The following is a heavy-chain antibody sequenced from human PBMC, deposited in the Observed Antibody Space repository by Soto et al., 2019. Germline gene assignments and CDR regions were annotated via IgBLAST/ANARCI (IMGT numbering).Heavy chain of an antibody. V-gene: IGHV4-30-2*01. CDR2: TYHSGNT. J-gene: IGHJ4*02. D-gene: IGHD5-12*01. CDR3: AREGNLGRWLQPLDF. Sequence: PSQTLSLTCDVSGDTISTGGYTWAWIRQPPGKALEWIGHTYHSGNTKYNPSLKSRVSMSVDTSKNQFSLRLISVTAADTAKYFCAREGNLGRWLQPLDFWGQGTLVTVSS. CDR1: GDTISTGGYT.